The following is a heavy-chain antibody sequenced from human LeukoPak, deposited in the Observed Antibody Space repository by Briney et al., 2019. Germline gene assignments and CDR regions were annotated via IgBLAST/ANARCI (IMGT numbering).Heavy chain of an antibody. CDR2: IYYSGST. CDR1: AGSISSSSYY. D-gene: IGHD7-27*01. J-gene: IGHJ4*02. V-gene: IGHV4-39*07. Sequence: SETLSLTCTVSAGSISSSSYYWGWIRQPPGKGLEWIGSIYYSGSTYYNPSLKSRVTISVDTSKNQFSLKLSSVTAADTAVYYCARDALWGTRRQFDYWGQGTLVTVSS. CDR3: ARDALWGTRRQFDY.